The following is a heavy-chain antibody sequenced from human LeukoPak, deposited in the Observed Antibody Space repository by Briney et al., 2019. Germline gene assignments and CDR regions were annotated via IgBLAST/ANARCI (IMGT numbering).Heavy chain of an antibody. CDR2: INAGNGNT. V-gene: IGHV1-3*01. J-gene: IGHJ4*02. Sequence: ASVKVSCKASGYTFTSYGISWVRQAPGQRLEWTGWINAGNGNTKYSQKFQGRVTITRDTSASTAYMELSSLRSEDTAVYYCARALGQFDYWGQGTLVTVSS. CDR3: ARALGQFDY. CDR1: GYTFTSYG.